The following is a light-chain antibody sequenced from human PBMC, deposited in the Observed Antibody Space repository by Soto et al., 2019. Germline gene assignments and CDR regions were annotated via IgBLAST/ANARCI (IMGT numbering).Light chain of an antibody. CDR3: QQSFSIPFT. V-gene: IGKV1-39*01. CDR2: AAS. Sequence: DIQMTQSPSSLSASVGDRITITCRASQSITSYLNWYQHKPGKAPKLLIYAASSLQSGVPSTFSGSGSGTDFSLTISSLQPEDFATYYCQQSFSIPFTFGPGTKVDIK. CDR1: QSITSY. J-gene: IGKJ3*01.